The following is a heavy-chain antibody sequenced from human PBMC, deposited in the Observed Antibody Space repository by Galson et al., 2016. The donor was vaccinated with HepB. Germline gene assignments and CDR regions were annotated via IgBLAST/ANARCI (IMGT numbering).Heavy chain of an antibody. V-gene: IGHV3-30*18. CDR3: AKDLRGSFYAMDV. CDR1: GVIFSRYA. J-gene: IGHJ6*02. Sequence: SLRLSCAASGVIFSRYAMHWVRQAPGKGLEWIAIISYDGNYKYYADSVKGRFTISRDNSKNMVYLQMNSLRGEDTAVYSCAKDLRGSFYAMDVWGQGTTVTVSS. CDR2: ISYDGNYK. D-gene: IGHD2-15*01.